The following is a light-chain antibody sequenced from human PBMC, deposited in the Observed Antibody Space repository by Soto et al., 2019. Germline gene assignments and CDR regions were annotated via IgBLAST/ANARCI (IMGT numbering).Light chain of an antibody. CDR1: QSVSSN. V-gene: IGKV3-15*01. Sequence: EIVMTQSPATLSVSPGERATLSCRASQSVSSNLAWYQQKPGQTPRLLISGASTRATGIPVRFSGSGSGTEFTLTISSLQSEDLAVYYCQQYNNWPPVTFGQGTKLEIK. CDR2: GAS. J-gene: IGKJ2*01. CDR3: QQYNNWPPVT.